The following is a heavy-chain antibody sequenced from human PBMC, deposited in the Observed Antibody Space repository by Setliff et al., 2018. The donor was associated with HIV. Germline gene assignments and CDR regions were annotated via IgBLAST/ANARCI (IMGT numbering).Heavy chain of an antibody. CDR2: ITPYNNNT. V-gene: IGHV1-18*01. J-gene: IGHJ6*03. CDR1: GYTFSTYG. D-gene: IGHD3-3*01. CDR3: ARLIKHYDFWSGYYGAYYYYMDV. Sequence: ASVKVSCKASGYTFSTYGISWVRQAPGQGLEWMGWITPYNNNTQYTQHLQGRVTMTTDTYTSTADMDLRSLRSDDTAVYYCARLIKHYDFWSGYYGAYYYYMDVWGTGTTVTVSS.